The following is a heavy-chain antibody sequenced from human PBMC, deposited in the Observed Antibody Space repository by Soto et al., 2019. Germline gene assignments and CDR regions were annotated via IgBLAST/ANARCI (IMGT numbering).Heavy chain of an antibody. J-gene: IGHJ5*02. CDR1: GFSLSNAGMG. V-gene: IGHV2-26*01. D-gene: IGHD2-15*01. CDR3: AQTEDGGRSRTPAGWFDA. Sequence: QVTLKESGPVLVKPTETLTLTCTVSGFSLSNAGMGVSWIRQPPGKALEWLAHIFSDDERRFSTSLKNRLTISKATFNSKVVLIMTNMDPVDTATYYCAQTEDGGRSRTPAGWFDAWGQGTLVTVSS. CDR2: IFSDDER.